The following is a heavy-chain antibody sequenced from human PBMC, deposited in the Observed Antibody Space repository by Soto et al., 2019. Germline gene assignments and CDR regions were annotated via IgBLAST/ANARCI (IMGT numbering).Heavy chain of an antibody. CDR2: MKPNSGNT. D-gene: IGHD4-17*01. V-gene: IGHV1-8*01. CDR1: GYTFTSYD. Sequence: QVQLVQSGAEVKKPGASVKVSCKASGYTFTSYDIIWVRQATGEGLEWMGWMKPNSGNTGYAQKFQGRVTMTSNTSINIAYMGLSSLRSEETAVYYYARTLYVDNVDYWGQGTLVTVSS. CDR3: ARTLYVDNVDY. J-gene: IGHJ4*02.